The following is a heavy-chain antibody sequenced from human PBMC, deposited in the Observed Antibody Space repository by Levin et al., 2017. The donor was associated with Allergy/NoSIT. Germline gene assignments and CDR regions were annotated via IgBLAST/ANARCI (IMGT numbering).Heavy chain of an antibody. V-gene: IGHV3-23*01. CDR2: ISGSGGDT. CDR1: GFAFSSYA. CDR3: AKDGSSSWYGGDAFDI. J-gene: IGHJ3*02. Sequence: ETLSLTCAASGFAFSSYAMSLVRQAPGKGLEWVSAISGSGGDTYYADSVKGRFTISRDISKNTLFLQVNNLRAEDTAVYYCAKDGSSSWYGGDAFDIWGQGTMVTVSS. D-gene: IGHD6-13*01.